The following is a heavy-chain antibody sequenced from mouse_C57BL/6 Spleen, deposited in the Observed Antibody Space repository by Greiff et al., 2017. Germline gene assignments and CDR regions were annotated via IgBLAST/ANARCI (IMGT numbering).Heavy chain of an antibody. D-gene: IGHD1-1*01. CDR2: INPYNGGT. J-gene: IGHJ2*01. V-gene: IGHV1-19*01. Sequence: DVKLQESGPVLVKPGASVKMSCKASGYTFTDYYMNWVKQSHGKSLEWIGVINPYNGGTSYNQKFKGKATLAVDKSSSTAYMELNSLTSEDSAVYYCASYYYFDYWGQGTTLTVSS. CDR1: GYTFTDYY. CDR3: ASYYYFDY.